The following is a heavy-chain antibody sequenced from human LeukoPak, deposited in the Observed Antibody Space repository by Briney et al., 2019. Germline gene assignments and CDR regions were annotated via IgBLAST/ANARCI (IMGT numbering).Heavy chain of an antibody. CDR1: GFTFSSYG. CDR2: ISYDGSNK. V-gene: IGHV3-30*18. CDR3: AKDDNASPFDY. J-gene: IGHJ4*02. Sequence: PGGSLRLSCAASGFTFSSYGMHWVRQAPGKGLEWVAVISYDGSNKYYADSVKGRSTISRDNSKNTLYLQMNSLRAEDTAVYYCAKDDNASPFDYWGQGTLVTVSS. D-gene: IGHD1-14*01.